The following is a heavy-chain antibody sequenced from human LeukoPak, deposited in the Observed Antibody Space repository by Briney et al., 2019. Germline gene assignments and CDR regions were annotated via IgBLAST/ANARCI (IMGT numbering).Heavy chain of an antibody. CDR3: TREFGSGTFD. Sequence: GGSLRLSCAASGLTFSSHWMHWVRQAPGKGLVWVSRITNDGSSTTYADSVKGRFTISRDNAKNMLYLQVNSLRAEDTAMYFCTREFGSGTFDWGQGTLVTVSS. V-gene: IGHV3-74*01. CDR1: GLTFSSHW. CDR2: ITNDGSST. D-gene: IGHD2-2*01. J-gene: IGHJ4*02.